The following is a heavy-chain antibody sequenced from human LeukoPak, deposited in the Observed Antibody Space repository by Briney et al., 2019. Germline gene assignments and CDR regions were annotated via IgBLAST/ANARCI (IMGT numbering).Heavy chain of an antibody. J-gene: IGHJ5*02. CDR2: INHSGST. Sequence: SETLSLTCAVYGGSFSGYYWSWIRQPPGKGLEWLGEINHSGSTNYNPSLKSRVTISVDTSKNQFSLKLSSVTAADTAVYYCARHRSYYDILTGYYPNNWFDPWGQGTLVTVSS. D-gene: IGHD3-9*01. CDR3: ARHRSYYDILTGYYPNNWFDP. V-gene: IGHV4-34*01. CDR1: GGSFSGYY.